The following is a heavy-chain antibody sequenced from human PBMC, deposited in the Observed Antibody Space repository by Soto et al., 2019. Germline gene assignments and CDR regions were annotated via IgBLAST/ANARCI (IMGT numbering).Heavy chain of an antibody. CDR3: ARAHSWNYVFPFDP. CDR2: ISSSSSYI. J-gene: IGHJ5*02. Sequence: GGSLRLSCAASGFTFSSYSMNWVRQAPGKGLEWVSSISSSSSYIYYADSVKGRFTISRDNAKNSLYLQMNSLRAEDTAVYYCARAHSWNYVFPFDPWGQGTLVTVSS. D-gene: IGHD1-7*01. CDR1: GFTFSSYS. V-gene: IGHV3-21*01.